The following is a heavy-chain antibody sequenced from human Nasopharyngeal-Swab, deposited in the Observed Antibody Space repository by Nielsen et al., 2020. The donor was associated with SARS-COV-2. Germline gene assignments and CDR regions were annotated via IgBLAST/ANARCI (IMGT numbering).Heavy chain of an antibody. D-gene: IGHD4-17*01. V-gene: IGHV1-18*01. CDR1: GYNFRGYA. J-gene: IGHJ4*02. CDR2: ISPYSGYT. Sequence: ASVKVSCKASGYNFRGYAISWVRPAPGQGLEWMGWISPYSGYTNYVQNLQDRLTMTTDTSTNTAYMDLRSLRSDDTAVYYCARARDDYGDRRSDYWGQGTLVTVSS. CDR3: ARARDDYGDRRSDY.